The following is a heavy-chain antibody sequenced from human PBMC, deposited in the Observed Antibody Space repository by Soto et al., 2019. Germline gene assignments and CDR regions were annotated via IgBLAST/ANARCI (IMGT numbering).Heavy chain of an antibody. CDR2: IYYSGST. Sequence: DTLSLICTFSGCSIRSYYWSWVWQPAGTALEWIGYIYYSGSTNYNPSLKSRVTISVDTSKNQFSLKLSSVTAADTAVYYCARLWGYYNDYWGQGSLVTVS. V-gene: IGHV4-59*08. J-gene: IGHJ4*02. D-gene: IGHD3-22*01. CDR3: ARLWGYYNDY. CDR1: GCSIRSYY.